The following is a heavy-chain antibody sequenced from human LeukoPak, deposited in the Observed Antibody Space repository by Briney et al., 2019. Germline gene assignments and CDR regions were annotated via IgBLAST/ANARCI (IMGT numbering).Heavy chain of an antibody. CDR2: ISAYNGNT. CDR3: ARDLSGQWLDPRGSYNWFDP. Sequence: GASVKVSCKASGYTFTSYGISWVRQAPGQGLEWMGWISAYNGNTNYAQKLQGRVTMTTDTSTSTAYMELRSLRSDDTAVYYCARDLSGQWLDPRGSYNWFDPWGQGTLVTVSS. D-gene: IGHD6-19*01. J-gene: IGHJ5*02. V-gene: IGHV1-18*01. CDR1: GYTFTSYG.